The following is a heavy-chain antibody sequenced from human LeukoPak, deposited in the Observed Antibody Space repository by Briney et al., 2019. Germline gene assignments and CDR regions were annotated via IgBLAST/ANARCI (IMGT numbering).Heavy chain of an antibody. CDR2: ISYDGSNK. J-gene: IGHJ4*02. D-gene: IGHD1-26*01. V-gene: IGHV3-30*04. CDR3: ARVRGANDY. CDR1: GFTFSSYA. Sequence: PGVSLRLSCAASGFTFSSYAMHWVRQAPGKGLEWVAVISYDGSNKYYADSVKGRFTISRDNSKNTLYLQMNSLRAEDTAVYYCARVRGANDYWGQGTLVTVSS.